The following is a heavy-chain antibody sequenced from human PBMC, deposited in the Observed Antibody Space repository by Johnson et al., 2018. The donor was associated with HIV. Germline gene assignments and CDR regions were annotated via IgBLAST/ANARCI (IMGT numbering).Heavy chain of an antibody. CDR2: IRSDGSNK. D-gene: IGHD6-19*01. Sequence: QVQLVESGGGVVQPGRSLRLSCAASGFTFSSYAMHWVRQAPGKGLEWVAFIRSDGSNKYYVDSVKGRFTISRDNARNSLFLQMNSLRAEDTAVYYCARAYSSGWLGAFDIWGQGTMVTVSS. CDR1: GFTFSSYA. J-gene: IGHJ3*02. V-gene: IGHV3-33*08. CDR3: ARAYSSGWLGAFDI.